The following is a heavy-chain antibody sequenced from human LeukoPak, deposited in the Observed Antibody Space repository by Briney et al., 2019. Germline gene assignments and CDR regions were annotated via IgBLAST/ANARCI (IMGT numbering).Heavy chain of an antibody. Sequence: ASVKVSCKASGGTFSSYAISWVRQAPGQGLEWMGGIIPIFGTANYAQKFQGRVTITTDESTSTAYMELSSLRCEDTAVYYCARSDSEHAFDIWGQGTMVTVSS. CDR2: IIPIFGTA. V-gene: IGHV1-69*05. D-gene: IGHD5-18*01. CDR3: ARSDSEHAFDI. J-gene: IGHJ3*02. CDR1: GGTFSSYA.